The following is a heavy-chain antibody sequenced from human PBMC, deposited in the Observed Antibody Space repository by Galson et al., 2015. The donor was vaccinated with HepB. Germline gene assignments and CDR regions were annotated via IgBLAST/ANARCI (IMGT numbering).Heavy chain of an antibody. J-gene: IGHJ4*02. Sequence: SLRLSCAASGFIFSKYWMSWVRQAPGQGLEWVANIKQDGSEKYYVDSVKGRFTISRDNAKNSLYMQMSSLRAEDTAVYYCTREYGSGIMPVDYWGQGTLVTVSS. CDR2: IKQDGSEK. V-gene: IGHV3-7*01. CDR1: GFIFSKYW. D-gene: IGHD3-10*01. CDR3: TREYGSGIMPVDY.